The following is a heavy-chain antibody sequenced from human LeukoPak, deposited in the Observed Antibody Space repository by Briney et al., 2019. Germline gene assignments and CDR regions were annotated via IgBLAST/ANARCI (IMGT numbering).Heavy chain of an antibody. Sequence: PSETLSLTCAVYGGSFSGYYWSWIRQPPGKVLEWIGEINNSGSTNYNPSLKSRVPISVDPSKNQFSLKLSSVTAADTAVYYCARGWVYDFWSGLPTTFDYWGQGTLVTVSS. CDR2: INNSGST. CDR1: GGSFSGYY. J-gene: IGHJ4*02. D-gene: IGHD3-3*01. CDR3: ARGWVYDFWSGLPTTFDY. V-gene: IGHV4-34*01.